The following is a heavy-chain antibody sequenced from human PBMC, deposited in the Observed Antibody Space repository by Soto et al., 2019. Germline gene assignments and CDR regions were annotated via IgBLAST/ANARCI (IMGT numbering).Heavy chain of an antibody. CDR1: GFTFSSYA. CDR2: ISGSGGST. CDR3: AKDIGIAVAGTCFDY. Sequence: GGSLRLSCAASGFTFSSYAMSWVRQAPGKGLEWVSAISGSGGSTYYADSVKGRFTISRDNSKNTLYLQMNSLRAEDTAVYYCAKDIGIAVAGTCFDYWGQGTLVTVPQ. V-gene: IGHV3-23*01. D-gene: IGHD6-19*01. J-gene: IGHJ4*02.